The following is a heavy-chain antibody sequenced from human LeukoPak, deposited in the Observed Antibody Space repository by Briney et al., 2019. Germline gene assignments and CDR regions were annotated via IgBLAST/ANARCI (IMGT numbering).Heavy chain of an antibody. CDR3: ARGLTRCTSCYSY. D-gene: IGHD2-2*01. Sequence: SVKVSCKASGGTFSSYAISWVRQAPGQGLEWMGGITPIFGTANYAQKFQGRVTITTDESTSTAYMELSSLRSEDTAVYYCARGLTRCTSCYSYWGQGTLVTVSS. CDR1: GGTFSSYA. V-gene: IGHV1-69*05. J-gene: IGHJ4*02. CDR2: ITPIFGTA.